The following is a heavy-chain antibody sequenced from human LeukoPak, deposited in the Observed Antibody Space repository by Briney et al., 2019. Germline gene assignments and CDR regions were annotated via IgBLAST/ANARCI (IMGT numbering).Heavy chain of an antibody. CDR3: ARAGLMGYFDY. CDR1: GFTFSSYS. CDR2: ISSSSSYI. Sequence: GGSLRLSCAASGFTFSSYSMNWVRRAPGKGLEWVSSISSSSSYIYYADSVKGRFTISRDNAKNSLYLQMNSLRAEDTAVYYCARAGLMGYFDYWGQGTLVIVSS. V-gene: IGHV3-21*01. J-gene: IGHJ4*02.